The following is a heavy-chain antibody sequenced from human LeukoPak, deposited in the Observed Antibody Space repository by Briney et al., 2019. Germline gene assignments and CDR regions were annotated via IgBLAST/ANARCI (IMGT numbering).Heavy chain of an antibody. CDR3: VRGGLYHYSGTSGDY. CDR1: GFTFSRSW. V-gene: IGHV3-74*01. CDR2: INDDGSTT. Sequence: GGSLRLSCAASGFTFSRSWMHWVRQAPGKGLVWVSRINDDGSTTSYADSVRGRFTISRDNAKNSMYLQMNSLRAEDTAVYYCVRGGLYHYSGTSGDYWGQGTLVTVSS. D-gene: IGHD1-26*01. J-gene: IGHJ4*02.